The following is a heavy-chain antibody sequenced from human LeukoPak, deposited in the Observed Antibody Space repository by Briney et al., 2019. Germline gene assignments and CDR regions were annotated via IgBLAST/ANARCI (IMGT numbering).Heavy chain of an antibody. V-gene: IGHV4-59*01. J-gene: IGHJ5*02. Sequence: SETLSLTCTVSGGSISSYYWSWIRQPPGKGLEWIGYIYYSGSTNYNPSLKSRVTISVDTSKNQFSLQLSSVTAADTAVYYCARGSAPIYYDVWFDPWGQGTLVTVSS. CDR3: ARGSAPIYYDVWFDP. CDR2: IYYSGST. D-gene: IGHD3-22*01. CDR1: GGSISSYY.